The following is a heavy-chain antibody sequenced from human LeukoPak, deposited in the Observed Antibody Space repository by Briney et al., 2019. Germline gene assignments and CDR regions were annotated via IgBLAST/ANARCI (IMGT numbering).Heavy chain of an antibody. CDR3: ARGSLDYDSSGYYSPEEYFQH. CDR1: GGSTTSYY. J-gene: IGHJ1*01. Sequence: SETLSLTCNASGGSTTSYYWSWIRQPPGKGLEWIGYIYYSGSTNYNPSLKSRVTISVDTSKNQFSLKLSSVTAADTAVYYCARGSLDYDSSGYYSPEEYFQHWGQGTLVTVSS. D-gene: IGHD3-22*01. CDR2: IYYSGST. V-gene: IGHV4-59*01.